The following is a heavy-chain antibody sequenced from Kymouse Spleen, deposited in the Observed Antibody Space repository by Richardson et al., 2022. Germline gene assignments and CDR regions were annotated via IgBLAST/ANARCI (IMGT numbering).Heavy chain of an antibody. CDR1: GGSFSGYY. V-gene: IGHV4-34*01. D-gene: IGHD3-10*01. CDR3: ARGRITMVRGVIPYFDY. CDR2: INHSGST. J-gene: IGHJ4*02. Sequence: QVQLQQWGAGLLKPSETLSLTCAVYGGSFSGYYWSWIRQPPGKGLEWIGEINHSGSTNYNPSLKSRVTISVDTSKNQFSLKLSSVTAADTAVYYCARGRITMVRGVIPYFDYWGQGTLVTVSS.